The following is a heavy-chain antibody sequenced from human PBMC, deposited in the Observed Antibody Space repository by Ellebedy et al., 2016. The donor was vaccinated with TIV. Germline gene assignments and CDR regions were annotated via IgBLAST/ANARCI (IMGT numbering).Heavy chain of an antibody. V-gene: IGHV3-23*01. CDR1: AFTFRGYA. CDR2: FSGST. CDR3: AKAVLRGPGWMMVDD. Sequence: PGGSLRLSCAASAFTFRGYALTWVRPAPGKGLEWVTDFSGSTYADSVKGRCTVSRDNPRNTLSLQMHDLTTEDTAVYFCAKAVLRGPGWMMVDDWGQGTQVTVSP. D-gene: IGHD2-8*01. J-gene: IGHJ4*02.